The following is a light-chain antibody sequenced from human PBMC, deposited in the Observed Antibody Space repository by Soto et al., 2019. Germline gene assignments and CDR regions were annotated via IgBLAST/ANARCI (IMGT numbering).Light chain of an antibody. CDR2: NIS. CDR3: KQATQWGT. CDR1: QSIVNSNGNNY. Sequence: DIVLTQTPLSSPVTLGQPASISCRSSQSIVNSNGNNYLSWLQQSTGQPPILLIYNISNRFSVVPDRCSGSGAGTDFTLTISRVEAEDVGIYYCKQATQWGTFGQGTRLEIK. J-gene: IGKJ2*01. V-gene: IGKV2-24*01.